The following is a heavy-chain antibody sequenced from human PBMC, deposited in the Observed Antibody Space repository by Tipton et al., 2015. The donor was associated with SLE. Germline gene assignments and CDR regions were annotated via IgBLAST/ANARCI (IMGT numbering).Heavy chain of an antibody. V-gene: IGHV4-4*08. J-gene: IGHJ4*02. D-gene: IGHD2-21*02. CDR3: ARGDNNSWRLRL. CDR2: IYMDGNT. CDR1: GVSIRSFY. Sequence: TLSLTCTVSGVSIRSFYWNWFRQPPGKRLEWIGCIYMDGNTHYNPSFKSRVTISVDRSKNQFSLKWSSVSAADTAVYYCARGDNNSWRLRLWGQGTLVTVSS.